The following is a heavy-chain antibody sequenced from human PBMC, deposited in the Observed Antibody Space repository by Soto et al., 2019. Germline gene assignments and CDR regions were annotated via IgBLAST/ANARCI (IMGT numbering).Heavy chain of an antibody. Sequence: PGGCVRLSCAASGVSVTNKYMTWVRQAPGKGLEWVSVIYSGGSTSYADSVKGRFTISRDNSKNILYLQMHSLRAEDTAVYYCAKERDSSGPDYYGMDVWGQGTTVTVS. J-gene: IGHJ6*02. D-gene: IGHD3-22*01. V-gene: IGHV3-53*01. CDR2: IYSGGST. CDR3: AKERDSSGPDYYGMDV. CDR1: GVSVTNKY.